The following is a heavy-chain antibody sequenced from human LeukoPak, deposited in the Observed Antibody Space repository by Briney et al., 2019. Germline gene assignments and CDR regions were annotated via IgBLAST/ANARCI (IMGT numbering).Heavy chain of an antibody. D-gene: IGHD3-10*01. V-gene: IGHV3-53*01. CDR1: GFTVSSNY. CDR2: IYSGGST. CDR3: ASGSGSYRTPYYYMDV. Sequence: QSGGSLRLSCAASGFTVSSNYVSWVRQAPGKGLEWVSVIYSGGSTYYADSVKGRFTISRDNSKNTLYLQMNSLRAEDTAVYYCASGSGSYRTPYYYMDVWGTGTTVTVSS. J-gene: IGHJ6*03.